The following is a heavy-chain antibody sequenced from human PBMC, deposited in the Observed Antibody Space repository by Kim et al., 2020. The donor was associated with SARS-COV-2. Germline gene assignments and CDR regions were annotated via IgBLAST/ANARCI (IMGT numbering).Heavy chain of an antibody. D-gene: IGHD3-10*01. CDR2: IYYSGST. J-gene: IGHJ6*02. CDR3: ARGYGSGSPYGMDV. V-gene: IGHV4-30-2*01. Sequence: SETLSLTCAVSGGSISSGGYSWSWIRQPPGKGLEWIGYIYYSGSTYYNPSLKSRVTISVARSKNQFSLKPSSVTAADTAVYYCARGYGSGSPYGMDVWGRGTTVTVSS. CDR1: GGSISSGGYS.